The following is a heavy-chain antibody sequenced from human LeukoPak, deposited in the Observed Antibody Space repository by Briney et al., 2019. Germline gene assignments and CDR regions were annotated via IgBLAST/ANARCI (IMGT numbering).Heavy chain of an antibody. D-gene: IGHD3-10*01. CDR3: ARRSAMVRGFGSWFDP. J-gene: IGHJ5*02. Sequence: SETLSLTCTVSGGSISSYYWSWIRQPPGKGLEWIGYIYYSGSTNYNPSLKSRVTISVDTSKNQFSLKLSSVTVADTAVYYCARRSAMVRGFGSWFDPWGQGTLVTVSS. CDR1: GGSISSYY. V-gene: IGHV4-59*12. CDR2: IYYSGST.